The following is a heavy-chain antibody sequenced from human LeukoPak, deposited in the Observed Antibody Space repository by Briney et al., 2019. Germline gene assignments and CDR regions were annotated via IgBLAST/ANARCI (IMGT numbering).Heavy chain of an antibody. D-gene: IGHD3-22*01. V-gene: IGHV1-69*13. CDR1: GGTFSGSG. CDR3: ARDAAIFDSRGYYFLR. CDR2: IIPIFGTS. J-gene: IGHJ4*02. Sequence: SVKVSCKASGGTFSGSGISWVRQSPGQGLEWMGGIIPIFGTSNYAQKFQGRVTITADESTSTAYMELTSLRSDDTAIYYCARDAAIFDSRGYYFLRWGQGTLVTVSS.